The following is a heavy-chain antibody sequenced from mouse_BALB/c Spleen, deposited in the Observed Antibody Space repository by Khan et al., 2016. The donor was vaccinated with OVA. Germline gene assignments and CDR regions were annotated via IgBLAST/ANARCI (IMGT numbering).Heavy chain of an antibody. V-gene: IGHV2-3*01. Sequence: QVQLKQSGPGLVAPSQSLSITCTVSGFSLTSSGGSWVRQPPGKGLEWLGVIWGHVSTNYHSAPISRLSICKDNSTSQVHLTLNSLQPDHTATYSCASIDTGFAWFAYWGQGTLVTVSA. CDR3: ASIDTGFAWFAY. J-gene: IGHJ3*01. CDR1: GFSLTSSG. D-gene: IGHD2-2*01. CDR2: IWGHVST.